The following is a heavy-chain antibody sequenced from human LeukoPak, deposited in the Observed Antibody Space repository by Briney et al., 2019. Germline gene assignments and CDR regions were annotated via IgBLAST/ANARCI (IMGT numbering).Heavy chain of an antibody. J-gene: IGHJ6*02. CDR2: ISSDGGST. V-gene: IGHV3-64D*09. CDR3: VRSWGPYCSSTSCHDYYYGMDV. Sequence: TGGSLRLSCSASGFTFGSYAMHWVRQAPGKGLEYVSAISSDGGSTYYADSVRGRFTISRDNPKNTLYLQMSSLRAEDTAVYYCVRSWGPYCSSTSCHDYYYGMDVWGQGTTVTVSS. D-gene: IGHD2-2*01. CDR1: GFTFGSYA.